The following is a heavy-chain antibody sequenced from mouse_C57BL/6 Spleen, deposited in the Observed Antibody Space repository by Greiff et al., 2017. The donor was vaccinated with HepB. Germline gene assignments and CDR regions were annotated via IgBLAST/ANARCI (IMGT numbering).Heavy chain of an antibody. CDR1: GYTFTSYW. V-gene: IGHV1-50*01. CDR3: ARGTYYSNSFDY. D-gene: IGHD2-5*01. CDR2: IDPSDSYT. J-gene: IGHJ2*01. Sequence: QVHVKQSGAELVKPGASVKLSCKASGYTFTSYWMQWVKQRPGQGLEWIGEIDPSDSYTNYNQKFKGKATLTVDTSSSTAYMQLSSLTSEDSAVYYCARGTYYSNSFDYWGQGTTLTVSS.